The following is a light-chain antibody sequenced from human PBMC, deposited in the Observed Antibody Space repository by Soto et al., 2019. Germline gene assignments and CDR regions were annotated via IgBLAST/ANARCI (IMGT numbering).Light chain of an antibody. J-gene: IGKJ1*01. CDR1: QSVSSSY. V-gene: IGKV3-20*01. CDR3: QQYGSSPPWT. Sequence: EIVLTQSPGTLSLSPGERATLSCRASQSVSSSYLAWYQQKPGQAPRLLIYGASSRATGIPDSFSGSGSGTDFTLTISRLEPEDFAVYDCQQYGSSPPWTFGQGTKVEIK. CDR2: GAS.